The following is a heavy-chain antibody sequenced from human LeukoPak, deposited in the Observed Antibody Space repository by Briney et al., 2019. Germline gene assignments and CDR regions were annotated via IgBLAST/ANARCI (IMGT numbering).Heavy chain of an antibody. J-gene: IGHJ5*02. Sequence: SETLSLTCTVSGGSISSSSYYWGWIRQAPGKGLEWIGSFEYGGSTYYNPSLKSRVTISVDTSKNQFSLKLSSVTAADTAVYYCARGWITMVRGVREGFDPWGQGTLVTVSS. CDR2: FEYGGST. CDR1: GGSISSSSYY. CDR3: ARGWITMVRGVREGFDP. V-gene: IGHV4-39*01. D-gene: IGHD3-10*01.